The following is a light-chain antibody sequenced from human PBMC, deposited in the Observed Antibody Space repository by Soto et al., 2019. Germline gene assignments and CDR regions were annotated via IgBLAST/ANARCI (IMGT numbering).Light chain of an antibody. V-gene: IGKV3-15*01. Sequence: EIVMTQSPATLSVSPGERATLSCRASQSLRSNLAWYQHKPGQAPRLLIFGASSRATGVPARFSGSGSGTEFTLTISSLQSEDVAVYYCQQYNNWPWTFGQGTKVEIK. CDR2: GAS. J-gene: IGKJ1*01. CDR1: QSLRSN. CDR3: QQYNNWPWT.